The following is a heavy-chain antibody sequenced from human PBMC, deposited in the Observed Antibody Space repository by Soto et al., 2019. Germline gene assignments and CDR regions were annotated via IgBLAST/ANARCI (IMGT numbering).Heavy chain of an antibody. CDR2: INTGNGNT. D-gene: IGHD1-20*01. V-gene: IGHV1-3*04. Sequence: ASVKVSCKAAGYIFSAYALHWVRQAPGQRLEYLGWINTGNGNTQYSQTFQGKVTITMDTSASTVYMELSSLRSEDTAVYYCARGGDGNNLSFFDRWGQGALVTVSS. J-gene: IGHJ4*02. CDR1: GYIFSAYA. CDR3: ARGGDGNNLSFFDR.